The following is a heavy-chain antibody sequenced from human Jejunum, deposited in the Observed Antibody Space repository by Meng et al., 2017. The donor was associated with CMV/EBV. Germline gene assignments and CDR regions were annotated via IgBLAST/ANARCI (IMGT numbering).Heavy chain of an antibody. CDR2: FYTGGQT. J-gene: IGHJ2*01. D-gene: IGHD3-10*01. CDR3: ARGGIECFDL. V-gene: IGHV3-53*01. Sequence: SCAASGLSVSANYMTWVRQAPGKGLEWVSVFYTGGQTYYADAVKGRFTISRDTSKNTLYLQMNNLRAEDTAVYYCARGGIECFDLWGRGTLVTVSS. CDR1: GLSVSANY.